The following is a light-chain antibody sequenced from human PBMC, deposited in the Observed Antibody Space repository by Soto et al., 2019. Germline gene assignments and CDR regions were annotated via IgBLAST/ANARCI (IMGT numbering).Light chain of an antibody. CDR3: QQYYSTPGT. CDR1: QSVLYSSNNKNY. Sequence: DIVMTQSPDSLAVSLGERATINCKSSQSVLYSSNNKNYLAWYQQKVGQPPKLLIYWASTRESGVPDRFSGSGSGTDFTLTISSLQAEDVAIYYCQQYYSTPGTFGQGTKVEIK. J-gene: IGKJ1*01. V-gene: IGKV4-1*01. CDR2: WAS.